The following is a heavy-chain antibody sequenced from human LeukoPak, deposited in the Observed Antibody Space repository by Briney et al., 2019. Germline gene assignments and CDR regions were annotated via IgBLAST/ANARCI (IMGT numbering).Heavy chain of an antibody. V-gene: IGHV1-2*02. CDR1: GYTFTGYY. J-gene: IGHJ4*02. CDR3: ARVWGMTTVTTMGY. Sequence: ASVKVSCKASGYTFTGYYMHWVRQAPGQGLEWMGWINPNSGGTNYAQKFQGRVTMTRDASICTAYMELSRLRSDDTAVYYYARVWGMTTVTTMGYWGQGTLVTVSS. CDR2: INPNSGGT. D-gene: IGHD4-17*01.